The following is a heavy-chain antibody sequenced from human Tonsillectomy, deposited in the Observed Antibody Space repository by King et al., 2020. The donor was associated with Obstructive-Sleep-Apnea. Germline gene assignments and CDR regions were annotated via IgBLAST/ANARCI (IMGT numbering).Heavy chain of an antibody. CDR1: GFTVSNNY. CDR2: IYSGSST. D-gene: IGHD1-26*01. V-gene: IGHV3-66*01. J-gene: IGHJ4*02. CDR3: ARVVGAIIY. Sequence: VQLVESGGDLVQPGGSLRLSCAASGFTVSNNYMSWVRQAPGRGLEWVSVIYSGSSTYYADSVKGRFTISRDNSKNTLYLQLNSLRAEDTAVYYCARVVGAIIYWGQGTLVTVSS.